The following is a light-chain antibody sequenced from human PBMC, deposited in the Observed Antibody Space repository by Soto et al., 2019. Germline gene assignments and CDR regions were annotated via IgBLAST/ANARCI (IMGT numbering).Light chain of an antibody. V-gene: IGKV3-11*01. J-gene: IGKJ1*01. CDR2: HTS. CDR1: QYINTR. Sequence: IVLTQSPAPLSSSPSARVTLFCRASQYINTRLAWYQHRPGQAPRLLIYHTSSRAAGIPARFSASGSVTDFTLTISDVQPEDFAPYYCHQRQSWPRTFGQGTKVDIK. CDR3: HQRQSWPRT.